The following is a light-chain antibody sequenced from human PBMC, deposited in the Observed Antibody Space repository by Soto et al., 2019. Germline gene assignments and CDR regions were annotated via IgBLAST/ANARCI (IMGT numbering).Light chain of an antibody. CDR2: SND. CDR3: NSYTGRDNAVV. J-gene: IGLJ2*01. CDR1: GSNIGSHT. V-gene: IGLV1-44*01. Sequence: QSVLTQPPSASGTPGQRVTISCSGSGSNIGSHTVSWYQQLPGTAPNLLIYSNDQRPSGVPDRFSGSKSGTSASLAISGLQSEDEADYYCNSYTGRDNAVVFGGGTKLTVL.